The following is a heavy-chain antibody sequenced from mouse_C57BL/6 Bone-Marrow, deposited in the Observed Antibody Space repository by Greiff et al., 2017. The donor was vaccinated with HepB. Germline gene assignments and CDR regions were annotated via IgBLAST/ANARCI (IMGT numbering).Heavy chain of an antibody. V-gene: IGHV14-3*01. CDR3: ARHGSSSAWFAY. D-gene: IGHD1-1*01. CDR2: IDPANGNT. CDR1: GFNIKNTY. J-gene: IGHJ3*01. Sequence: VQLKESVAELVRPGASVKLSCTASGFNIKNTYMHWVKQRPEKGLEWIGRIDPANGNTKYAPKFQGKATITADKFSNTASLQLSSRTSEDTAIYYCARHGSSSAWFAYWGQGTLVTVSA.